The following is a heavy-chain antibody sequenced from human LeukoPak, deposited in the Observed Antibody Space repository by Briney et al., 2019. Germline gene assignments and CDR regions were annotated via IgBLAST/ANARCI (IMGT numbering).Heavy chain of an antibody. V-gene: IGHV3-74*01. D-gene: IGHD2-15*01. CDR1: GFTFSSYW. Sequence: GGSLRLSCAASGFTFSSYWMHWVRQATGKGLVWVSRINSDGSTTNYADSVKGRFTISRDNAENTLYLQMNSLRVEDTAVYYCTRRVSATRWFDPWGQGTLVTVSS. CDR2: INSDGSTT. J-gene: IGHJ5*02. CDR3: TRRVSATRWFDP.